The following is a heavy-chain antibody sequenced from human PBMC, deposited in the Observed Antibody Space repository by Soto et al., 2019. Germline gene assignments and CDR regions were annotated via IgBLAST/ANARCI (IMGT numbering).Heavy chain of an antibody. Sequence: ASVKVSCKASGYTFTSYAIHWVRQAPGQRLEWMGWINAGNGNTKYSQKFQGRVTITRDTSASTAYMELSSLRSEDTAVYYCARANDRIVVVPAYFDYWGQGALVTVSS. CDR3: ARANDRIVVVPAYFDY. D-gene: IGHD2-2*01. V-gene: IGHV1-3*01. J-gene: IGHJ4*02. CDR1: GYTFTSYA. CDR2: INAGNGNT.